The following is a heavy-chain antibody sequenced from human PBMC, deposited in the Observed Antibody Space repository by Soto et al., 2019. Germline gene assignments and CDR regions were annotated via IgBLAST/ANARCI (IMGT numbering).Heavy chain of an antibody. J-gene: IGHJ4*02. V-gene: IGHV3-23*01. D-gene: IGHD6-19*01. Sequence: SGGSLRLSCAASGFTFSHFAMSWVRQAPGKGLEWVSTLSGGDDSTYYADSVKGRFTISRDNSKNTLYLQMNSLRAEDTAVYYCAKEGEYSSGWDNFDYWGQGTLVTVSS. CDR1: GFTFSHFA. CDR3: AKEGEYSSGWDNFDY. CDR2: LSGGDDST.